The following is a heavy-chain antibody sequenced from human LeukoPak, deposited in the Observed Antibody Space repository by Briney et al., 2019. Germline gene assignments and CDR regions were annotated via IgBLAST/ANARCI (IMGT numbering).Heavy chain of an antibody. V-gene: IGHV3-30*19. CDR1: GFTFSSYG. CDR2: ISYDGSNK. D-gene: IGHD5-24*01. J-gene: IGHJ4*02. Sequence: GGSLRLSCAASGFTFSSYGMPWVRQAPGKGLEWVAVISYDGSNKYYADSVKGRFTISRDNSKNTLYLQMNSLRAEDTAVYYCAIEMATIFGYWGQGTLVTVSS. CDR3: AIEMATIFGY.